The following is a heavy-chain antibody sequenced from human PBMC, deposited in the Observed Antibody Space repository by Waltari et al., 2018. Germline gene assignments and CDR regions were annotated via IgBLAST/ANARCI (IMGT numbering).Heavy chain of an antibody. J-gene: IGHJ4*02. D-gene: IGHD5-12*01. CDR3: AKDLWLPHDY. Sequence: EVQLLESGGGLVQPGGSLRLSCAASGFPFSSYAMSGVRQAPGKGLEWVSDISNSGGTTYYADSVKGRFTISRDNSKNTMYLQMNSLRVEDTAVYYCAKDLWLPHDYWGQGTLVTVSS. CDR1: GFPFSSYA. CDR2: ISNSGGTT. V-gene: IGHV3-23*01.